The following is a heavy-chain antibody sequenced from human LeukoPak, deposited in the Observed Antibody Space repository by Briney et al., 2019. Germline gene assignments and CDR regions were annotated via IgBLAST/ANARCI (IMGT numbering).Heavy chain of an antibody. CDR3: ARGLPRGRITIFGVVIIPLDRWFDP. CDR1: GGSFSGCY. Sequence: PSETLSLTCAVYGGSFSGCYWSWIRQPPGKGLEWIGEINHSGSTNYNPSLKSRVTISVDTSKNQFSLKLSSVTAADTAVYYCARGLPRGRITIFGVVIIPLDRWFDPWGQGTLVTVSS. D-gene: IGHD3-3*01. CDR2: INHSGST. J-gene: IGHJ5*02. V-gene: IGHV4-34*01.